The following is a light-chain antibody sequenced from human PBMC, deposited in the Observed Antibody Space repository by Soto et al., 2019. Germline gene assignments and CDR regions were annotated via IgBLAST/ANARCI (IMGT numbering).Light chain of an antibody. V-gene: IGLV2-23*01. CDR1: SSDVGSSNL. CDR2: EGT. Sequence: LTQPASVSGSPGQSIAISCTGTSSDVGSSNLLSWYQHHPGKAPKLIIYEGTRRPSGVSGRFSGSMSGNTASLTISGLQAEDEAEYYCCSFARGSTSYVFGTGTKVTVL. CDR3: CSFARGSTSYV. J-gene: IGLJ1*01.